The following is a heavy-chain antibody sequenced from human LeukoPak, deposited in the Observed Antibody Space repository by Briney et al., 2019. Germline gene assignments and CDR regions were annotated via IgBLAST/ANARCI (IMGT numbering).Heavy chain of an antibody. V-gene: IGHV1-2*02. CDR1: GYTFIAYY. J-gene: IGHJ3*01. D-gene: IGHD2-15*01. CDR2: VNPDNGGT. Sequence: ASVTVSCKASGYTFIAYYMHWFRQAPGQGLEWMGWVNPDNGGTDSAQKFRGRVTMTSGTSISTAYMELSGLTSDDTAVYYCARGPATAAFDVWGQGTMVTVSS. CDR3: ARGPATAAFDV.